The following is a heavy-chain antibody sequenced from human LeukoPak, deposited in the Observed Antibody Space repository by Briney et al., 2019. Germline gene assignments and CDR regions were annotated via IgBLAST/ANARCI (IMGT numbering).Heavy chain of an antibody. D-gene: IGHD6-19*01. V-gene: IGHV1-2*02. CDR3: ARLAAVPG. Sequence: ASVKVSCKASGYTFTDYYLHWVRQAPGQGLEWMGWIHPNSGGTNYAQKFQGRVAMTRDTSISTAYMELSSLRSDDTAVYYCARLAAVPGWGQGTLITVSS. J-gene: IGHJ1*01. CDR2: IHPNSGGT. CDR1: GYTFTDYY.